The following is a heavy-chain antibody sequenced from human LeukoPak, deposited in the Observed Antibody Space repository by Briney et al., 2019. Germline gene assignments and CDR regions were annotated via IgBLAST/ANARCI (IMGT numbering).Heavy chain of an antibody. Sequence: PGGSLRLSCAASGFTFSNAWMSWVRQAPGKGLEWVANIKPDGSEQYYVDSVKGRFTISRDNAKNSLYLQMNSLRAEDTAVYYCARQPPGYGDPFAWPDYWGQGTLVTVSS. CDR3: ARQPPGYGDPFAWPDY. CDR2: IKPDGSEQ. V-gene: IGHV3-7*01. CDR1: GFTFSNAW. J-gene: IGHJ4*02. D-gene: IGHD4-17*01.